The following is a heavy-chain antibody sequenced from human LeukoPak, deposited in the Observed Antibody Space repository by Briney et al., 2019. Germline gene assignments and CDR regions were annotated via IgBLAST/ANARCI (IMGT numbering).Heavy chain of an antibody. D-gene: IGHD5-12*01. CDR3: ASPTKQDTVADRYSGSIRHYYGMAV. CDR2: MNPNSGNT. CDR1: GYTFSSYD. Sequence: GASVKVSCKASGYTFSSYDINWVRQAPGQGLEWMGWMNPNSGNTGSAQKFQGRVTMTRDTSISTAYMELSNLRSEDTAVYYCASPTKQDTVADRYSGSIRHYYGMAVWGQGTTVTVSS. J-gene: IGHJ6*02. V-gene: IGHV1-8*01.